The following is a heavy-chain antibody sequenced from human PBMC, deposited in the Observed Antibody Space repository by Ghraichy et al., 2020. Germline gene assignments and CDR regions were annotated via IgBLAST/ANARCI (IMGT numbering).Heavy chain of an antibody. CDR3: ARRSARGYFDSSGYYDGIYYYDGMDV. D-gene: IGHD3-22*01. V-gene: IGHV4-34*01. Sequence: GSLSLTCAVYGGSFSGYHWSWIRQPPGKGLEWIGEINHSGSTNYYPSLKSRVTISVDTSMNQFSLKLNSVTAADTAVYYCARRSARGYFDSSGYYDGIYYYDGMDVWGQGTTVTVSS. CDR2: INHSGST. CDR1: GGSFSGYH. J-gene: IGHJ6*02.